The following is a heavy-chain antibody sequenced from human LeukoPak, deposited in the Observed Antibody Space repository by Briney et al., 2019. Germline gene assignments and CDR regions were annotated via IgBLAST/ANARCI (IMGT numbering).Heavy chain of an antibody. D-gene: IGHD6-13*01. V-gene: IGHV1-46*01. CDR2: INPSGGST. J-gene: IGHJ5*02. Sequence: GASVKVSCRASGYTFTSYYMHWVRQAPGQGLEWMGIINPSGGSTSYAQKFQGRVTMTRDTSTSTVYMELSSLRSEDTAVYYCARGGGQQLVVDWFDPWGQGTLVTVSS. CDR3: ARGGGQQLVVDWFDP. CDR1: GYTFTSYY.